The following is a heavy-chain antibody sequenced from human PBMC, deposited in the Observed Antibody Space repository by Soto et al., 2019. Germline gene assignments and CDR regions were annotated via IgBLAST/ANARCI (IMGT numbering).Heavy chain of an antibody. CDR3: ARDGEVVGATYYYFDY. V-gene: IGHV1-18*01. Sequence: EASVKVSCKASGYTFTSYGISWVRQAPGQGLEWMGWISAYNGNTNYAQKLQGRVTMTTDTSTSTAYMELRSLRSDDTAVYYCARDGEVVGATYYYFDYWGQGTLVTVS. CDR1: GYTFTSYG. D-gene: IGHD1-26*01. J-gene: IGHJ4*02. CDR2: ISAYNGNT.